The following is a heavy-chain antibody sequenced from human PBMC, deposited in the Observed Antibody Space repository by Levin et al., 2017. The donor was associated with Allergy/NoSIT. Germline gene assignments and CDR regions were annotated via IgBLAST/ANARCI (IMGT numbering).Heavy chain of an antibody. CDR1: GFTFSTYW. V-gene: IGHV3-74*01. CDR3: AKGGRSATSCLDY. CDR2: INSGGSAT. D-gene: IGHD2-2*01. Sequence: GGSLRLSCAVSGFTFSTYWMHWVRQAPGKGLVWVSRINSGGSATDYADSVKGRFTISRDNARNTLYLQMNSLSAEDTAVYYCAKGGRSATSCLDYWGQGTLVTVSS. J-gene: IGHJ4*02.